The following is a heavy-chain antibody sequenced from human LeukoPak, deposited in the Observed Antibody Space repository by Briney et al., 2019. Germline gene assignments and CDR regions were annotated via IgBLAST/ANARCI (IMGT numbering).Heavy chain of an antibody. V-gene: IGHV4-39*01. CDR1: GGSISSSSYY. J-gene: IGHJ5*02. CDR2: IYYSGST. D-gene: IGHD5-18*01. Sequence: SETLSLTCTVSGGSISSSSYYWGWIRQPPEKGLEWIGSIYYSGSTYYNPSLKSRVTISVDTSKNQFSLKLSSVTAADTAVYYCARGGYSYGYAWFDPWGQGTLVTVSS. CDR3: ARGGYSYGYAWFDP.